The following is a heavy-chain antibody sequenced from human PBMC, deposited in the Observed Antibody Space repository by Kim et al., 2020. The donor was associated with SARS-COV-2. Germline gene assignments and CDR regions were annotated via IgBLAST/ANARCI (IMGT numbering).Heavy chain of an antibody. D-gene: IGHD2-8*01. CDR2: ISVFNSKT. Sequence: ASVKVSCTASGYTFTNVGISWVRQAPGQGLEWVGWISVFNSKTDYTQNFQDRVTVTTDISTSTVYMELRSLRSDDTAVYYCARDRDCSNGVCHFPGTDHGLDVWGQGTTVIVSS. V-gene: IGHV1-18*04. J-gene: IGHJ6*01. CDR1: GYTFTNVG. CDR3: ARDRDCSNGVCHFPGTDHGLDV.